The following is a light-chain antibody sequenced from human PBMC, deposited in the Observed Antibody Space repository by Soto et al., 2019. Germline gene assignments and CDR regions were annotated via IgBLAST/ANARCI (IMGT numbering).Light chain of an antibody. CDR2: GAS. V-gene: IGKV4-1*01. CDR3: QQYYGAPLT. CDR1: QSVLSSANNKNY. Sequence: DIVMTQSPDSLAVSLGERATINCKSSQSVLSSANNKNYLAWYQQKPGQPPKLLMYGASTRASGVPDRFSGSGSGTDFTLTISSLQAEDVAVYSCQQYYGAPLTFGGGTTVEIK. J-gene: IGKJ4*01.